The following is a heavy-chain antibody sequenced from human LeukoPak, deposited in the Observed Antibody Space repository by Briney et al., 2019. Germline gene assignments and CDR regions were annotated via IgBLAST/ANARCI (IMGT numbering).Heavy chain of an antibody. Sequence: ASVKVSCKASGYTFTSYHIHWVRQAPGQGLEWMGIINPSGGSTSYAQKFQGRVTMTRDTSTSTVYMELSSLRSEDMAVYYCARDSGYYYYGMDVWGQGTTVTVS. V-gene: IGHV1-46*01. J-gene: IGHJ6*02. CDR1: GYTFTSYH. D-gene: IGHD1-14*01. CDR3: ARDSGYYYYGMDV. CDR2: INPSGGST.